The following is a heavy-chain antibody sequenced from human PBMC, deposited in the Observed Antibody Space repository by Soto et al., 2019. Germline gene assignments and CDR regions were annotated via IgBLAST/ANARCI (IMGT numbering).Heavy chain of an antibody. J-gene: IGHJ5*02. CDR2: IATHNTNR. V-gene: IGHV1-18*01. CDR3: ARVLRGVVNWFDP. D-gene: IGHD3-10*01. CDR1: GDTFTNFG. Sequence: HLVQSGPEVKKPGASVTVSCKTSGDTFTNFGLSWVRQAPGQGLEWMGWIATHNTNRNYAQKFQGRLTLTTDTSTSTAYMELKSLGYDDTAVYYCARVLRGVVNWFDPWGQGTLVTVSS.